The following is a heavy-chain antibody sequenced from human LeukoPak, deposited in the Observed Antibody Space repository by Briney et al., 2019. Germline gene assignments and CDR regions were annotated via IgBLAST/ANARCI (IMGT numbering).Heavy chain of an antibody. CDR3: ARGGRYCSGGSCLNWFDP. V-gene: IGHV4-38-2*02. CDR2: FYHGGST. D-gene: IGHD2-15*01. CDR1: GYSISTGYY. J-gene: IGHJ5*02. Sequence: PSETLSLTCTVSGYSISTGYYWDWIRQPPGKGLEWIGTFYHGGSTYYNPSLKSRVTISVDTSKNQFSLKLSSVTAADTAVYYCARGGRYCSGGSCLNWFDPWGQGTLVTVSS.